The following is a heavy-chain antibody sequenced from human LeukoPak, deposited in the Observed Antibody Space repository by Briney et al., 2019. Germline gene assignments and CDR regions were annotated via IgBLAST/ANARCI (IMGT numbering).Heavy chain of an antibody. D-gene: IGHD5-12*01. CDR1: GGPISTYY. J-gene: IGHJ4*02. Sequence: SETLSLTCTVSGGPISTYYWSWIRQPPGKGLEWIGYIFHSGSTYYNPSLKSRVTISGDTSKNQFSLKLTSVTAADTAVYYCARTPVATYFDYWGQGTLVTVSS. V-gene: IGHV4-59*01. CDR3: ARTPVATYFDY. CDR2: IFHSGST.